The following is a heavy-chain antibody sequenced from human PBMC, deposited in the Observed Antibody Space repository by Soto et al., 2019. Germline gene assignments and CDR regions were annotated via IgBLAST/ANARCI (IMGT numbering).Heavy chain of an antibody. CDR3: ARGGHVVVVTAALDY. Sequence: QVQLVQSGAEVKKPGASVKVSCKASGDTFTDYYIHWVRQAPGQGLEWMGTVNPSGGHTTYAQHFLGRSTRARDTSTSTLYMELTSLTSGDTAVYYCARGGHVVVVTAALDYWGQGTLVTVSS. V-gene: IGHV1-46*01. D-gene: IGHD2-21*02. CDR2: VNPSGGHT. CDR1: GDTFTDYY. J-gene: IGHJ4*02.